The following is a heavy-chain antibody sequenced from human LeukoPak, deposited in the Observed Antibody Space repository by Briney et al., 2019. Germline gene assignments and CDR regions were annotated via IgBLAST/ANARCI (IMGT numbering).Heavy chain of an antibody. D-gene: IGHD6-13*01. J-gene: IGHJ6*02. CDR3: VRGIAAADDYYYGMDV. CDR2: ISAYNGDT. V-gene: IGHV1-18*01. Sequence: ASVKVSCKASGYTFSNYGISWVRQAPGQGLEWMGWISAYNGDTNYAQKLQGRVTMTTDTSTSTAYMELSRLRSDDTAVYYCVRGIAAADDYYYGMDVWGQGTTVTVSS. CDR1: GYTFSNYG.